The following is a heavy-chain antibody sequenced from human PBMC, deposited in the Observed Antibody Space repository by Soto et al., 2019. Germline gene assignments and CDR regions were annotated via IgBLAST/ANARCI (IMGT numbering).Heavy chain of an antibody. V-gene: IGHV3-30*18. CDR3: AKYLFSGSYYYGMDV. Sequence: QVQLVESGGGVVQPGRSLRLSCAASGFTFSSYGMHWVRQAPGKGLEWVAVISYDGSNKYYADSVKGRFTISRDNSKNTLYLQMNSLRAEDTAVYYCAKYLFSGSYYYGMDVWGQGTTVTVSS. CDR2: ISYDGSNK. J-gene: IGHJ6*02. D-gene: IGHD3-10*01. CDR1: GFTFSSYG.